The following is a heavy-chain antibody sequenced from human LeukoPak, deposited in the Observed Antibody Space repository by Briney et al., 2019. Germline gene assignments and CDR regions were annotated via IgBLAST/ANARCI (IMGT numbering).Heavy chain of an antibody. J-gene: IGHJ4*02. CDR1: GFTFSSYA. CDR2: ISGSGGST. Sequence: GGSLRLSCAASGFTFSSYAMSWVRQAPGKGLEWVSAISGSGGSTYYADSVKGRFTISRDNSKNTLYLQMNSLRAEDTAVYYCASERTLDCGGDCYTDYWGQGTLVTVSS. CDR3: ASERTLDCGGDCYTDY. V-gene: IGHV3-23*01. D-gene: IGHD2-21*02.